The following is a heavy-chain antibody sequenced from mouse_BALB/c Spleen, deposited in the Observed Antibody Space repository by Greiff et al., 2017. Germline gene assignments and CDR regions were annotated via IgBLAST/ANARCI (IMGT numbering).Heavy chain of an antibody. J-gene: IGHJ2*01. D-gene: IGHD1-1*01. Sequence: EVMLVESGGGLVQPGGSLRLSCATSGFTFTDYYMSWVRQPPGKALEWLGFIRNKANGYTTEYSASVKGRFTISRDNSQSILYLQMNTLRAEDSATYYCARGRGDYYGSFDYWGQGTTLTVSS. CDR2: IRNKANGYTT. V-gene: IGHV7-3*02. CDR3: ARGRGDYYGSFDY. CDR1: GFTFTDYY.